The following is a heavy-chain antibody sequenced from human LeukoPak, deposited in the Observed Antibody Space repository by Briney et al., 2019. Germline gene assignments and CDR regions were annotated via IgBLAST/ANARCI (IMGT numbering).Heavy chain of an antibody. D-gene: IGHD3-16*02. V-gene: IGHV3-23*01. CDR1: GFTFSSYA. J-gene: IGHJ4*02. CDR2: ISGSGGST. Sequence: PEGSLRLSCAASGFTFSSYAMSWVRQAPGKGLEWVSAISGSGGSTYYADSVKGRFTISRDNSKNTLYLQMNSLRAEDTAVYYCAEFDGMITFGGVIVIAAGYFDYWGQGTLVTVSS. CDR3: AEFDGMITFGGVIVIAAGYFDY.